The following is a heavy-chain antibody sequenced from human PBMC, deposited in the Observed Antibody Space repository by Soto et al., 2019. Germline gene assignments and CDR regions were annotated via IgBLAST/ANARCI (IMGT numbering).Heavy chain of an antibody. CDR1: GFTFSIYA. J-gene: IGHJ4*02. D-gene: IGHD6-19*01. CDR3: EKVIKAGAGTYDY. CDR2: ISGSGDYT. V-gene: IGHV3-23*01. Sequence: GRSLRLSCAASGFTFSIYAMSWVRQAPGKGLEWVSAISGSGDYTYYADSVKGRFAISRDNSKNTLYLQMNSLRAEDTAVYYCEKVIKAGAGTYDYWGQGTLVTVSS.